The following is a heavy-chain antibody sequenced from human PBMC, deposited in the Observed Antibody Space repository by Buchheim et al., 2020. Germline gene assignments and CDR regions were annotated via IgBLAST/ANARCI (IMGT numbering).Heavy chain of an antibody. CDR1: GYTFTSYY. V-gene: IGHV1-46*03. D-gene: IGHD3-10*01. CDR2: INPSGGST. CDR3: ARDSSITMVRGGGMDV. J-gene: IGHJ6*02. Sequence: QVQLVQSGAEVKKPGASVKVSCKASGYTFTSYYMHWVRQAPGQGLEWMGIINPSGGSTSYAQKFQGRVTMTRDTSTNTVYMELSSLRSEDTAVYYCARDSSITMVRGGGMDVWGQGTT.